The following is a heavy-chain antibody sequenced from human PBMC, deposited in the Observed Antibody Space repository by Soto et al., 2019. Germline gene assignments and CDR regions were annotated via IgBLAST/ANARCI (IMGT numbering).Heavy chain of an antibody. CDR2: IIPIFGTA. CDR1: GGTFSSYA. J-gene: IGHJ4*02. Sequence: ASVKVSCKASGGTFSSYAISWVRQAPGQGLEWMGGIIPIFGTASYAQKFQGRVTMTRDTSTSTVYMELSSLRSEDTAVYYCATRDPGHYWGQGTLVTVSS. V-gene: IGHV1-69*05. CDR3: ATRDPGHY.